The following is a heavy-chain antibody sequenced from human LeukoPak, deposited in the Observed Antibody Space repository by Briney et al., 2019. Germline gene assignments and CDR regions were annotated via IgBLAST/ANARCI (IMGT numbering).Heavy chain of an antibody. CDR2: INWNGGST. D-gene: IGHD3-22*01. J-gene: IGHJ4*02. Sequence: GGSLRLSCAASGFTFDDDGMSWVRHAPGKGLEGVSGINWNGGSTVYADSVKGRFTISRDNAKNSLYLQMNSLRAEDTALYYCARGPLQTIPTSKIVVYYYPFDYWGQGTLVTVSS. CDR3: ARGPLQTIPTSKIVVYYYPFDY. V-gene: IGHV3-20*04. CDR1: GFTFDDDG.